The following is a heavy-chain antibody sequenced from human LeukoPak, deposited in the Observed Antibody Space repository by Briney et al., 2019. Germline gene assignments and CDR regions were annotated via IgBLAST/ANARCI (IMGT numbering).Heavy chain of an antibody. Sequence: SETLSLTCTVSGGSMSGYYWTWIRQSSGKGLEWIGYIYYSGTTNYNPYLKSRATISVDTSKNQFSLKLSSVTAADTAVYYCARGTIFGAATNCFDSWGQGTLVIVSS. V-gene: IGHV4-59*01. CDR1: GGSMSGYY. J-gene: IGHJ5*01. CDR2: IYYSGTT. D-gene: IGHD3-3*01. CDR3: ARGTIFGAATNCFDS.